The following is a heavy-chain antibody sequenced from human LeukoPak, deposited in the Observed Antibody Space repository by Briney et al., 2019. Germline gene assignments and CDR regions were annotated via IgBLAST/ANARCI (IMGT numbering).Heavy chain of an antibody. CDR3: ARDPGRLDRGNDYYYGMDV. D-gene: IGHD1-1*01. CDR1: GFTFSSNA. V-gene: IGHV3-30-3*01. J-gene: IGHJ6*02. Sequence: GGSLRLSCAASGFTFSSNAIHWVRQAPGKGLEWVAEISYDGGNTYYADSVKGRFTISRDNAKNSLYLQMNSLRDEDTAVYYCARDPGRLDRGNDYYYGMDVWGQGTTVTVSS. CDR2: ISYDGGNT.